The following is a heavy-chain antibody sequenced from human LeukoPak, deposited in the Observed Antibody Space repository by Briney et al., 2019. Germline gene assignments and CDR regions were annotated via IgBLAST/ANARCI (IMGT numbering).Heavy chain of an antibody. Sequence: GGSLRLSCAASGFTFSSYAMSWVRQAPGKGLEWVSAISGSGGSTSYADSVKGRFTISRDNSKNTLYLQMNSLRAEDTAVYYCAKDRLKYYYGSGSPDAFDIWGQGTMVTVSS. CDR3: AKDRLKYYYGSGSPDAFDI. CDR2: ISGSGGST. J-gene: IGHJ3*02. CDR1: GFTFSSYA. D-gene: IGHD3-10*01. V-gene: IGHV3-23*01.